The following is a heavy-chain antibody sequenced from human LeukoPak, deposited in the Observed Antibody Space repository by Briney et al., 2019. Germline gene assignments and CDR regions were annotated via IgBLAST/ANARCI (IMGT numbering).Heavy chain of an antibody. J-gene: IGHJ4*02. Sequence: SETLSLTCAVSGYSISSGYYWGWIRQPPGKGLEWIGSIYHSGSTYYNPSLKSRVTISVDTSKNQFSLKLSSVTAADTAVYYCARGIPGFSGLFYFDYWGQGTLVTVSS. CDR1: GYSISSGYY. V-gene: IGHV4-38-2*01. CDR3: ARGIPGFSGLFYFDY. CDR2: IYHSGST.